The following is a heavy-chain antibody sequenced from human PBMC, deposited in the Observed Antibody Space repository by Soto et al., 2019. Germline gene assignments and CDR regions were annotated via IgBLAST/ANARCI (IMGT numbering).Heavy chain of an antibody. V-gene: IGHV4-34*01. CDR3: ARVGTYGYLVY. J-gene: IGHJ4*02. CDR2: INHSGST. D-gene: IGHD5-18*01. Sequence: PSETLSLTCAVYGGSFSGYYWSWIRQPPGKGLEWIGEINHSGSTNYNPSLKSRVTISVDTSKNQFSLKLSSVTAADTAVYYCARVGTYGYLVYWGQGTLVTVSS. CDR1: GGSFSGYY.